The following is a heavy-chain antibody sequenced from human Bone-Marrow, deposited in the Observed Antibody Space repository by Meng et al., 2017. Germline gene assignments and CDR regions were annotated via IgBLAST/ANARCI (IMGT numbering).Heavy chain of an antibody. D-gene: IGHD3-22*01. Sequence: SETLSLTCTVSGGSISSYYWSWIRQPPGKGLEWIGYIYYSGSTNYNPSLKSRVTISVDTSKNQFSLKLSSVTAADTAVYYCARDLKGYYYDSSGYSYWGQGNLV. CDR1: GGSISSYY. V-gene: IGHV4-59*01. J-gene: IGHJ4*02. CDR2: IYYSGST. CDR3: ARDLKGYYYDSSGYSY.